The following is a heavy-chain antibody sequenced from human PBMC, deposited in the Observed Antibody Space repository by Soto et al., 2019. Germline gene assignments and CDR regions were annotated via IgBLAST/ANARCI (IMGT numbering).Heavy chain of an antibody. CDR3: ARAEEDIVVVPAAMSWFDP. CDR1: GGSISSGGYY. V-gene: IGHV4-31*03. J-gene: IGHJ5*02. D-gene: IGHD2-2*01. CDR2: IYYSGST. Sequence: SETLSLTCTVSGGSISSGGYYWSWIRQHPGKGLEWIGYIYYSGSTYYNPSLKSRVTISVDTSKNQSSLKLSSVTAADTAVYYCARAEEDIVVVPAAMSWFDPWGQGTLVTVSS.